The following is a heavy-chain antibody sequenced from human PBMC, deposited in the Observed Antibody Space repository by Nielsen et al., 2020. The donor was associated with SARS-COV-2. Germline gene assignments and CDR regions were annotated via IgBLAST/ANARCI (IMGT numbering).Heavy chain of an antibody. CDR3: ARRLRYFDWSIYYYYGMDV. Sequence: WIRQPPGKGLEWVSYISSSGSTIYYADSVKGRFTISRDNAKNSLYLQMNSLRAEDTAVYYCARRLRYFDWSIYYYYGMDVWGQGTTVTVSS. V-gene: IGHV3-11*04. CDR2: ISSSGSTI. D-gene: IGHD3-9*01. J-gene: IGHJ6*02.